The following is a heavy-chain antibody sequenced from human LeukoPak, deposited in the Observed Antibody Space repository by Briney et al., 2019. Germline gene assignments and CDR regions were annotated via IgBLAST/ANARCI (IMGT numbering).Heavy chain of an antibody. CDR1: GYTFTGYY. D-gene: IGHD3-10*01. CDR3: ARDDYGSGSWDDY. V-gene: IGHV1-2*02. CDR2: INPNSGGT. J-gene: IGHJ4*02. Sequence: ASVKVSCKASGYTFTGYYMHWVRQAPGQGLEWMGWINPNSGGTNYAQKFQGRVTMTTDTSTSTAYMELRSLRSDDTAVYYCARDDYGSGSWDDYWGQGTLVTVSS.